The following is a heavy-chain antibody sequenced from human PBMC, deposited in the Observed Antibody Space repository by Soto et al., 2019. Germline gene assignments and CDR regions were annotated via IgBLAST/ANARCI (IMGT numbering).Heavy chain of an antibody. CDR1: GYTFTNYG. V-gene: IGHV1-18*01. CDR2: VSGYNRNT. J-gene: IGHJ4*02. CDR3: ARERQWEPLSD. D-gene: IGHD1-26*01. Sequence: QVQVVQSGVEVKMPGASVKLACKASGYTFTNYGLPWVRQVPGQGLEWIGWVSGYNRNTNYAQKFEDRVIMTTDTSTSTAFMELRSLRPDATGIYFCARERQWEPLSDWGQGTLLTVSP.